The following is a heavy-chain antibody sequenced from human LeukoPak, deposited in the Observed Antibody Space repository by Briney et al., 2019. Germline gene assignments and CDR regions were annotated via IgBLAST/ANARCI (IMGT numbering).Heavy chain of an antibody. Sequence: PGGSLRLSCAASGFTFSSYAMSWVRQAPGKGPEWVSAISGSGGSTYYADSVKGRFTISRDNSKNTLYLQMNSLRAEDTAVYYCAKFSGYYETYFDYWGQGTLVTVSS. D-gene: IGHD3-22*01. CDR2: ISGSGGST. CDR3: AKFSGYYETYFDY. J-gene: IGHJ4*02. V-gene: IGHV3-23*01. CDR1: GFTFSSYA.